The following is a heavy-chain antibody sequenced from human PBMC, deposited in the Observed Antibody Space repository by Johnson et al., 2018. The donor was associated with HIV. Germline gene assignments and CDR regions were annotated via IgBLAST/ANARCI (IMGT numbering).Heavy chain of an antibody. Sequence: EVQVVESGGGLVQPGGSLRLSCAASGFTFSSNYMSWVRQAPGKGLEWVSVIYSGGTTYNADSVKGRFTISRDNSKNTLYLQMNSLRADDTAVYYCAKVEPVTTVTTGAFDIWGQGTMVTVSS. J-gene: IGHJ3*02. D-gene: IGHD4-11*01. CDR1: GFTFSSNY. CDR3: AKVEPVTTVTTGAFDI. CDR2: IYSGGTT. V-gene: IGHV3-66*02.